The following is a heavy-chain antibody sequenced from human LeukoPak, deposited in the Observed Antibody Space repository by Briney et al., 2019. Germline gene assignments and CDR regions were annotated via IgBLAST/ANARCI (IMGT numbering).Heavy chain of an antibody. D-gene: IGHD2-2*01. CDR3: ARERWHVVVPARPQGEWYFDL. Sequence: SQTLSLTCTVSGGSISSGDYYWSWIRQPPGKGLEWIGYIYYSGSTYYNPSLKSRVTISVDTSKNQFSLKLSSVTAADTAVYYCARERWHVVVPARPQGEWYFDLWGRGTLVTVPS. CDR2: IYYSGST. CDR1: GGSISSGDYY. J-gene: IGHJ2*01. V-gene: IGHV4-30-4*08.